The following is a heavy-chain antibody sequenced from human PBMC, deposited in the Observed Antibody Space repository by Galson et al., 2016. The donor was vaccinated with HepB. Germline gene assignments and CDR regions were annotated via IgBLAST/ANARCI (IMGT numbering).Heavy chain of an antibody. CDR1: GFTFTNYY. CDR3: AREVRTTWPSNWYFDL. J-gene: IGHJ2*01. Sequence: SVKVSCKASGFTFTNYYIHWVRQAPGQGLEWMGRIILRDERSIFAQKFQDRLTMSVDRSKSQFSLKLTSVTAADTAVYYGAREVRTTWPSNWYFDLWGRGTLVTVSS. D-gene: IGHD1-14*01. CDR2: IILRDERS. V-gene: IGHV1-46*01.